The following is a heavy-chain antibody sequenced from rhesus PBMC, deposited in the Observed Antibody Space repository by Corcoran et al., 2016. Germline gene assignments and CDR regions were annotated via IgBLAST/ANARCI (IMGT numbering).Heavy chain of an antibody. CDR3: ARTLPGLPHFDF. D-gene: IGHD2-15*01. Sequence: DVQLVEAGGGLIKPGGSLRLSCVASGFTFSSYEMHWVRQVPGNGLEWVAIISEGRTTTYYADSVSGRFTISRDNAKDSRFLQMSSLRAEDTAVYYCARTLPGLPHFDFWGQGLRVTVSS. J-gene: IGHJ3*01. V-gene: IGHV3-100*02. CDR1: GFTFSSYE. CDR2: ISEGRTTT.